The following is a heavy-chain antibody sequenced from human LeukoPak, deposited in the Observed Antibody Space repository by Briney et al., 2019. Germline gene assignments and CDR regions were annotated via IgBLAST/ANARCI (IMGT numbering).Heavy chain of an antibody. J-gene: IGHJ5*02. CDR1: GFTFSSYG. CDR3: ARAPTIVVGPT. D-gene: IGHD2-2*01. V-gene: IGHV3-30*03. CDR2: ISCDGSNK. Sequence: QAGRSLRLSCAASGFTFSSYGMHWVRQAPGKGLEWVAVISCDGSNKYYADSVKGRFTISRDNSKNTLYLQMNSLRAEDTAVYYCARAPTIVVGPTWGQGTLVTVSS.